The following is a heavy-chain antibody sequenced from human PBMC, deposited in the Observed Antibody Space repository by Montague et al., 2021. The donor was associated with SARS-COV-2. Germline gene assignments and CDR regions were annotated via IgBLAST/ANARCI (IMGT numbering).Heavy chain of an antibody. J-gene: IGHJ5*02. CDR3: ARVNRGYWQYAGGLNWIDP. D-gene: IGHD6-25*01. CDR1: GGSFSNFF. CDR2: VSDSGGT. Sequence: SETLSLTCAAYGGSFSNFFWSWIRQSPGKGLEWIGEVSDSGGTTYNSFLKSRVLISRDMSRNQFSIQLRSVTAADTAVYYCARVNRGYWQYAGGLNWIDPWGQGTLVIVSS. V-gene: IGHV4-34*01.